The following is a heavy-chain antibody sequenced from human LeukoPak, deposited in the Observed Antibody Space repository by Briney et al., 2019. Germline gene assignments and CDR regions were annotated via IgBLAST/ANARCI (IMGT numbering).Heavy chain of an antibody. D-gene: IGHD4-11*01. CDR1: GYSFTGYY. CDR3: ASAHDYSNQYFDYYYMDV. V-gene: IGHV1-2*06. J-gene: IGHJ6*03. CDR2: INPNSGGA. Sequence: ASVKVSCKASGYSFTGYYMHWVQQAPGQGLEWMGRINPNSGGANYAQKFQGRVTITRDTPIRTAYMELSGLRSDDTAVYYCASAHDYSNQYFDYYYMDVWGKGTTVTVSS.